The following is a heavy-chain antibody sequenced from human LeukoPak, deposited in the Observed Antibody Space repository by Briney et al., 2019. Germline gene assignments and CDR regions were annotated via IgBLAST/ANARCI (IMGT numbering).Heavy chain of an antibody. CDR2: IKQDGSEK. CDR3: AQGFSSGWYPY. CDR1: GFTFSTYW. J-gene: IGHJ4*02. D-gene: IGHD6-19*01. V-gene: IGHV3-7*03. Sequence: GGSLRLSCAASGFTFSTYWMSWVRQAPGKGLEWVANIKQDGSEKYYIDSVKGRFTISRDNAKNSLYLQLTSLRAEDTAVYYCAQGFSSGWYPYWGQGSLVSVSS.